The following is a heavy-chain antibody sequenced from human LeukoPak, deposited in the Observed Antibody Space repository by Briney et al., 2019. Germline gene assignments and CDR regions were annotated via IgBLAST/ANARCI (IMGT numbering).Heavy chain of an antibody. CDR3: ARETVYDSSGYYAFDI. Sequence: SETLSLACTVSGGSISSSSYYWGWIRQPPGKGLEWIGSIYYGGSTYYNPSLKSRVTISVDTSKNQFSLKLSSVTAADTAVYYCARETVYDSSGYYAFDIWGQGTMVTVSS. J-gene: IGHJ3*02. CDR1: GGSISSSSYY. D-gene: IGHD3-22*01. CDR2: IYYGGST. V-gene: IGHV4-39*07.